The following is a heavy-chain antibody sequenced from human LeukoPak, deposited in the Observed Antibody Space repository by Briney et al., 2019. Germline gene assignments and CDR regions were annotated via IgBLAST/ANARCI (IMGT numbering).Heavy chain of an antibody. V-gene: IGHV4-61*01. CDR1: GYSLSSGYY. Sequence: PSETLSLTCSVSGYSLSSGYYWGWLRPPPGKGLEWTGYIYYSGSTNYNPSLKSRVTISVDTSKNQFSLKLSSVTAADTAIYYCARVDRAYSDYDSWYFDLWGRGTLVTVSS. J-gene: IGHJ2*01. CDR2: IYYSGST. CDR3: ARVDRAYSDYDSWYFDL. D-gene: IGHD5-12*01.